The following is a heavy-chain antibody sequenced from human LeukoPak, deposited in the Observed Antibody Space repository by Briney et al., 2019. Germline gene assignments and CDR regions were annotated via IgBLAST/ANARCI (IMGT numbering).Heavy chain of an antibody. V-gene: IGHV4-4*07. J-gene: IGHJ4*02. CDR1: GGSINHYY. CDR3: TRGVDDISDYFAY. D-gene: IGHD3-3*02. Sequence: SETLSLTCTVSGGSINHYYWNWIRQPAGKALEWIGHIYASGVTNYNPSLKSRVTMSLHTSKSQFSLKLATVTAADTAVHYCTRGVDDISDYFAYWGPGSLVTVSS. CDR2: IYASGVT.